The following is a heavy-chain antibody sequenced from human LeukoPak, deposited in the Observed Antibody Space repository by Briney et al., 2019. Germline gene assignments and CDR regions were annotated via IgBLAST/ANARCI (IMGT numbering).Heavy chain of an antibody. V-gene: IGHV3-20*04. CDR2: INWNGRSI. J-gene: IGHJ4*02. CDR1: RFTFDEYG. CDR3: ARGPLTYYYDSSGPGVDY. Sequence: GGSLRLSCAASRFTFDEYGMSWVRQTAGKGLEWVSGINWNGRSIGYADSVKGRFTVSRDNAKSSLYLQMNSLRAEDTAVYYCARGPLTYYYDSSGPGVDYWGQGTLVTVSS. D-gene: IGHD3-22*01.